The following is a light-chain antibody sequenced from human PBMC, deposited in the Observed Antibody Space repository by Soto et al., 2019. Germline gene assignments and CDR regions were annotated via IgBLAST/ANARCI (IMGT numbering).Light chain of an antibody. V-gene: IGKV1-39*01. CDR3: QQSYITAPST. CDR1: QSISRS. Sequence: DIQMTQSPSSLSASVGDRVTITCRASQSISRSLNWYQQKPGKAPKLLIYAASSLQSGVPSRFSGSGSGTDFTLTISSLQPEDFATYYCQQSYITAPSTFGGGTKVEIK. CDR2: AAS. J-gene: IGKJ4*01.